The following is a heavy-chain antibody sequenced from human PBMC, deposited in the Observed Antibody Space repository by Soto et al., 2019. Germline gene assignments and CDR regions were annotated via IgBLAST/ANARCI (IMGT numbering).Heavy chain of an antibody. V-gene: IGHV4-31*03. CDR2: IYYRGTT. CDR3: ARDAPGAAPY. D-gene: IGHD6-13*01. Sequence: QVQLQESGPGLVKPSQTLSLTCTVSGGPVINGDSYLNWLRQHPEKGLEWMGYIYYRGTTNYNAALKSRILISVDTSKNQFSLRLTSVTAADTAVYYCARDAPGAAPYWGQGTLVTVSS. CDR1: GGPVINGDSY. J-gene: IGHJ4*02.